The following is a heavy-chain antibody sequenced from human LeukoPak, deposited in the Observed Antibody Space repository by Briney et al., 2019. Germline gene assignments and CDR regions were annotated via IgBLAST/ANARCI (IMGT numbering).Heavy chain of an antibody. V-gene: IGHV1-2*02. Sequence: ASVKVSCKASGYTFTVYYMHWIRQAPGQGLEWMGWINPKSGETNYAQKFQGRVTMTRDTSASTAYMELRSLRSDDTAVYYCARGHSCYDWRHYYMDVWGKGTTITVS. D-gene: IGHD5-12*01. J-gene: IGHJ6*03. CDR3: ARGHSCYDWRHYYMDV. CDR2: INPKSGET. CDR1: GYTFTVYY.